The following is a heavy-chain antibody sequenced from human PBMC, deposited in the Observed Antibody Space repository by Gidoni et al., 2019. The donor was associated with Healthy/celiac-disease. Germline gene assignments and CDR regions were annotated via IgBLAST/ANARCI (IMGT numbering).Heavy chain of an antibody. J-gene: IGHJ4*02. D-gene: IGHD2-15*01. CDR3: ASTYCSGGSCYSYTMYYFDY. V-gene: IGHV4-38-2*02. CDR2: IYHSGST. CDR1: GYSISSGYY. Sequence: QVQLQESGPGLVKPSETLSLTCTVSGYSISSGYYWGWIRQPPGKGLEWIGSIYHSGSTYYNPSLKSRVTISVDTSKNQFSLKLSSVTAADTAVYYCASTYCSGGSCYSYTMYYFDYWGQGTLVTVSS.